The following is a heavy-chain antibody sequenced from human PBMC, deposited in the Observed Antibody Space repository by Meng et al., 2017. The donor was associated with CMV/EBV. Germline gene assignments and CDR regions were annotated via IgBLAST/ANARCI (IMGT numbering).Heavy chain of an antibody. D-gene: IGHD3-10*01. CDR1: GFTFSSYG. CDR3: AKGPLGPAGYFDY. Sequence: ASGFTFSSYGMHWVRQAPGKGLEWVAVISYDGSNKYYADSVKGRFTISRDNSKNTLYLQMNSLRAEDTAVYYCAKGPLGPAGYFDYWGQGTLVTVSS. V-gene: IGHV3-30*18. J-gene: IGHJ4*02. CDR2: ISYDGSNK.